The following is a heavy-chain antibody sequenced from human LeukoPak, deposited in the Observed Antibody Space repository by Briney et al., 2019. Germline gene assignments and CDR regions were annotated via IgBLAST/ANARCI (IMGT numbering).Heavy chain of an antibody. Sequence: GGSLRLSCAASGFTFSSYSMSWVRQAPGKGLEWVSSISSSSSYIYYADSVKGRFTISRDNAKNSLYLQMNSLRAEDTAVYYCARDVGRDAAFDIWGQGTTVTVSS. CDR2: ISSSSSYI. V-gene: IGHV3-21*01. CDR1: GFTFSSYS. D-gene: IGHD5-24*01. J-gene: IGHJ3*02. CDR3: ARDVGRDAAFDI.